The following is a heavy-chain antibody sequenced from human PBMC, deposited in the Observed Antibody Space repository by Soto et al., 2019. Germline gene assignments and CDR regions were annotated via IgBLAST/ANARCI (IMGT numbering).Heavy chain of an antibody. D-gene: IGHD5-12*01. CDR1: GFSFSTYA. V-gene: IGHV3-23*01. Sequence: GGSLRLSCEASGFSFSTYAMTWVRQAPGKGLEWISGIGYNGGDTFYTDSVKGRFTISRDNAENSLFLQMNSLRAEDTAIYFCARYRYGDYDHDFWGQGTLVTVSS. J-gene: IGHJ4*02. CDR3: ARYRYGDYDHDF. CDR2: IGYNGGDT.